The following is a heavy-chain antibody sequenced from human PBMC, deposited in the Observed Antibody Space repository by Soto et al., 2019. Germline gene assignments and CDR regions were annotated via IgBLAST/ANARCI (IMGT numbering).Heavy chain of an antibody. V-gene: IGHV3-23*01. CDR1: GFTFSSYA. Sequence: GGSLRLSCAASGFTFSSYAMSWVRQAPGGGLEWVSGISGSGGSTNYAGSWKGRFTISRDKSKNTLYLQMNSLRAEDTAVYYCAKEVVVPAALPLFDYWGQGTLVTVSS. J-gene: IGHJ4*02. D-gene: IGHD2-2*01. CDR3: AKEVVVPAALPLFDY. CDR2: ISGSGGST.